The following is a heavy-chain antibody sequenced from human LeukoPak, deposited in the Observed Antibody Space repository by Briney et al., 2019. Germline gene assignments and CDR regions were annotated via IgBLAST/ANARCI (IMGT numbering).Heavy chain of an antibody. CDR2: ISYDGSNK. D-gene: IGHD3-22*01. CDR1: GFTFSSYA. V-gene: IGHV3-30-3*01. Sequence: TGGSLRLSCAASGFTFSSYAMHWVRQAPGKGLEWVAVISYDGSNKYYADSVKGRFTISRDNSKNTLYLQMNSLRAEDTAVYYCAREQSITMIVVVPDAFDIWGQGTMVTVSS. CDR3: AREQSITMIVVVPDAFDI. J-gene: IGHJ3*02.